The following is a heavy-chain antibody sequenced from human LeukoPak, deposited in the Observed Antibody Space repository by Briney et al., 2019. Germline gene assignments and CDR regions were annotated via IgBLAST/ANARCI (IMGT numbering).Heavy chain of an antibody. CDR3: AKSRLSGINDAFDI. CDR2: ISGSAVIT. V-gene: IGHV3-23*01. CDR1: GLTFSTFG. Sequence: GGSLRLSCAASGLTFSTFGMTWVRQAPGKGLEWVSAISGSAVITFYADSVKGRFTISRDNSKNTLYLQMNSLRAEDTALYYCAKSRLSGINDAFDIWGQGTMVTVSS. J-gene: IGHJ3*02. D-gene: IGHD3-3*01.